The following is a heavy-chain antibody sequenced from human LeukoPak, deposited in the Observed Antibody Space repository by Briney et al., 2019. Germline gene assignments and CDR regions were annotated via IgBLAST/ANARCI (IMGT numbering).Heavy chain of an antibody. J-gene: IGHJ4*02. V-gene: IGHV3-21*01. CDR3: ARDFRFLEDY. CDR2: ISSSSSYI. D-gene: IGHD3-3*01. Sequence: GGSLRLSRAASGFTFSSYTMNWVRQAPGKGLEWVSSISSSSSYIYYADSVKGRFTISRDNAKNSLYLQMNSLRAEDTAVYYCARDFRFLEDYWGQGTLVTVSS. CDR1: GFTFSSYT.